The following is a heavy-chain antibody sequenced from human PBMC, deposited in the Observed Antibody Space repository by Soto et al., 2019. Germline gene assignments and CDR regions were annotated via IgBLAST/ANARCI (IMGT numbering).Heavy chain of an antibody. CDR3: ARRARDGRNSAIDL. V-gene: IGHV3-23*01. J-gene: IGHJ4*02. D-gene: IGHD1-1*01. Sequence: EVQLSESGGGLVQPGGSLRLSCAASGFTFRSHAMNWVRQAPGKGLEWVSDINGSGSETYYGNSVKGRFTTSRDNSKSMSFLQLNSLRGDDTAVYYCARRARDGRNSAIDLWGQGTLVTVSS. CDR1: GFTFRSHA. CDR2: INGSGSET.